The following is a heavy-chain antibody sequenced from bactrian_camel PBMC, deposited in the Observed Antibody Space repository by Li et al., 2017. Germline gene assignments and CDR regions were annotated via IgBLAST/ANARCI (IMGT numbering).Heavy chain of an antibody. V-gene: IGHV3S54*01. Sequence: HVQLVESGGGSVQAGGSLSLSCAASGTGDGSELKCRAWFRQAPGQEREGVAAIYNGDGSAIYTDSAKGRFTVSRDNSRGTLYLPRNSTLNLQMDSLKPEDTAIYYCAASARPKWITCGLDPLKYNYWGRGTQVTVS. CDR1: GTGDGSELKC. CDR2: IYNGDGSA. J-gene: IGHJ4*01. D-gene: IGHD3*01. CDR3: EDTAIYYCAASARPKWITCGLDPLKYNY.